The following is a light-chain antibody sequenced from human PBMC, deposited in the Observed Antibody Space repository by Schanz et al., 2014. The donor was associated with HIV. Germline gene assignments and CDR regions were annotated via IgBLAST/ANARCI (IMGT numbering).Light chain of an antibody. CDR1: SGSASPSSY. CDR2: RTN. J-gene: IGLJ3*02. CDR3: VLYMGSGIWV. V-gene: IGLV8-61*01. Sequence: QTVVTQEPSFSVSPGGTVTLTCGLTSGSASPSSYPSWFPQTPGQAPRTLIYRTNTRSSGVPVRFSGSILGNKAALTITGAQADDESHYYCVLYMGSGIWVFGRATKLPVL.